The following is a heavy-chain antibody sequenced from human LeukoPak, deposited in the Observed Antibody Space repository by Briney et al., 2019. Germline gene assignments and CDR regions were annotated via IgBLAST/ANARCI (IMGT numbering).Heavy chain of an antibody. Sequence: PGESLRLSCAASGFTFSSYWMHWVRQVPGKGLVWVSRINSDGSTTSCAGSVKGRFTVSRDNAKNTLYLQMNSLRAEDTAVYYCARGGPYSSDPFDYWGQGTLVTVSS. CDR3: ARGGPYSSDPFDY. D-gene: IGHD6-19*01. CDR2: INSDGSTT. J-gene: IGHJ4*02. CDR1: GFTFSSYW. V-gene: IGHV3-74*01.